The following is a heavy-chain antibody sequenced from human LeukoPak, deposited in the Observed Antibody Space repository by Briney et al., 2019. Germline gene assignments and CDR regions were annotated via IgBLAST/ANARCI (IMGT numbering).Heavy chain of an antibody. CDR3: ARGVGCSGGSCYSVYWLDP. CDR1: GASISGYY. J-gene: IGHJ5*02. V-gene: IGHV4-59*01. Sequence: PSETLSLTCTVSGASISGYYWSWLRQPPGKGLEWIGYIHYSGNTKYNSSLKSRVTTSVDTSRSQFSLKLSSVTAADTAVYYCARGVGCSGGSCYSVYWLDPWGQGTLVTVSS. D-gene: IGHD2-15*01. CDR2: IHYSGNT.